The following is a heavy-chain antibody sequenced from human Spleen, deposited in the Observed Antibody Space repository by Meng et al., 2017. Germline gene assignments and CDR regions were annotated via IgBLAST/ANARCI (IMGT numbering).Heavy chain of an antibody. CDR2: INHSGST. D-gene: IGHD4-11*01. Sequence: QVQLQQWGVGLFKPSETLSPTCVVSGGSFSDYYWSWIRQPPGKGLEWIGEINHSGSTNYNPSLESRATISVDTSQNNLSLKLSSVTAADSAVYYCARGPTTMAHDFDYWGQGTLVTVSS. CDR3: ARGPTTMAHDFDY. V-gene: IGHV4-34*01. CDR1: GGSFSDYY. J-gene: IGHJ4*02.